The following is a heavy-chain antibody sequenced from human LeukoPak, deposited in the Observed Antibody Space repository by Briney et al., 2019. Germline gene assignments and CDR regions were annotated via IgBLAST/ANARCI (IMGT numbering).Heavy chain of an antibody. V-gene: IGHV1-69*04. D-gene: IGHD4-23*01. J-gene: IGHJ4*02. CDR3: ARDPNSAL. CDR1: VGTFIIYA. Sequence: SVTVSFKSSVGTFIIYAISWVRQAPGQGLEWMGRIIPILGIANYAQKFQGRVTITADKSTSTAYMELSSLRSEDTAVYYCARDPNSALWGQGTLVTVSS. CDR2: IIPILGIA.